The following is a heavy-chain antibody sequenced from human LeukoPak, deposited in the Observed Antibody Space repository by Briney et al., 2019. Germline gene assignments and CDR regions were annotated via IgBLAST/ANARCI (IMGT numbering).Heavy chain of an antibody. V-gene: IGHV1-46*01. Sequence: GASVKVSCKASGYTFTSYYMHWVRQAPGQGLEWMGIINPSGGSTSYAQKFQGRVTMTRDTSTSTVYMELSSLRSEDTAVCYCAREQGLGYTDFWGQGTLVTVSS. J-gene: IGHJ4*02. CDR3: AREQGLGYTDF. CDR1: GYTFTSYY. D-gene: IGHD2-2*02. CDR2: INPSGGST.